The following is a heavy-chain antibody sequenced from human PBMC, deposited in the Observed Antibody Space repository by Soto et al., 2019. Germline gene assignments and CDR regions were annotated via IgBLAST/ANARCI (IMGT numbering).Heavy chain of an antibody. CDR1: GDSISSYY. V-gene: IGHV4-59*12. CDR2: IYYSGST. Sequence: PSETLSLTCTVSGDSISSYYWSWIRQPPGKGLEWIGYIYYSGSTNYNPSLKSRVTISVDRSKNQFSLKLSSVTAADTAVYYCARAMTTVTTIDYWGQGTLVTVS. J-gene: IGHJ4*02. CDR3: ARAMTTVTTIDY. D-gene: IGHD4-17*01.